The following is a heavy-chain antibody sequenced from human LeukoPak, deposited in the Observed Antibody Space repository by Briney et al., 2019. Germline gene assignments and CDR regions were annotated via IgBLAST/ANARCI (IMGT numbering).Heavy chain of an antibody. V-gene: IGHV1-3*01. CDR3: ARDDCGDTCYPGGY. CDR1: GYTFTPYV. Sequence: ASVKVSCKASGYTFTPYVVHWVRQAPGQRPEWMGWINAGNGDTKYSQNFQGRVTITRDTSASTAYMELSSLTSEDTALYYCARDDCGDTCYPGGYWGQGTLVTVSS. J-gene: IGHJ4*02. CDR2: INAGNGDT. D-gene: IGHD2-21*01.